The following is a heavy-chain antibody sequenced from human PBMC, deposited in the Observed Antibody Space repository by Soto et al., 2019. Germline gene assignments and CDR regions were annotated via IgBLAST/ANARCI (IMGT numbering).Heavy chain of an antibody. CDR3: ERGLYDYVWGSDPLTL. CDR1: GFSLSSYW. V-gene: IGHV3-7*01. J-gene: IGHJ4*02. D-gene: IGHD3-16*01. CDR2: IKQDGSEK. Sequence: EVQLVESGGGLVQPGGSLRLSCAASGFSLSSYWMTWVSQAPGKGLEWVATIKQDGSEKHYVDSVKGRFTISRDNAKNSLYLEMNSLRAEDTAVYYCERGLYDYVWGSDPLTLWGQGTLVTLSS.